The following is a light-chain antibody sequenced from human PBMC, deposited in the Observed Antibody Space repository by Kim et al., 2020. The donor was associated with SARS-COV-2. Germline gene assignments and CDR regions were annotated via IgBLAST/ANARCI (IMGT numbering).Light chain of an antibody. CDR2: STN. CDR3: QSYDSSLSGVL. J-gene: IGLJ2*01. CDR1: SSNIGAGSD. Sequence: QRVTISCTGSSSNIGAGSDVHWYQQFPGTAPKLLIYSTNNRPSGVPDRFSGSKSGTSASLAITGLQAEDEADYYCQSYDSSLSGVLFGGGTKVTDL. V-gene: IGLV1-40*01.